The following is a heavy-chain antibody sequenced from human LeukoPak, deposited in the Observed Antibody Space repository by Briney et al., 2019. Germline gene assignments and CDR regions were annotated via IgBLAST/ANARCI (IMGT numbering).Heavy chain of an antibody. Sequence: GGSLRLSCATSGFTLSTYWMHWVRQGPGKGLVWVSCINSDGSRTTYADSVKGRFTISRDNAKNTLYLQMNTLRVEDTAVYYCARGSWSAADTNIDYWGQGTLVTVSS. CDR1: GFTLSTYW. CDR3: ARGSWSAADTNIDY. J-gene: IGHJ4*02. V-gene: IGHV3-74*01. CDR2: INSDGSRT. D-gene: IGHD6-13*01.